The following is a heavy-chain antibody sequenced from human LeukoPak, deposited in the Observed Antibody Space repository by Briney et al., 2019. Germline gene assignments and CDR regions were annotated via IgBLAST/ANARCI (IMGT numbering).Heavy chain of an antibody. J-gene: IGHJ4*02. CDR1: GFTFSSYW. CDR2: IKQDGSEK. CDR3: AREDYYDSSGYRTGAPLRGADFDY. D-gene: IGHD3-22*01. V-gene: IGHV3-7*01. Sequence: SGGSLRLSCAASGFTFSSYWMSWVRQAPGKGLEWVANIKQDGSEKYYVDSVKGRFTISRDNAKNSLYLQMNSLRAEDTAVYYCAREDYYDSSGYRTGAPLRGADFDYWGQGTLVTVSS.